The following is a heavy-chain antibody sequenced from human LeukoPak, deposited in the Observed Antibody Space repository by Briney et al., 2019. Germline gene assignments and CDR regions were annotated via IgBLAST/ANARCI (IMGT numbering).Heavy chain of an antibody. Sequence: PSETLSLTCAVSGYSISSGYYWGWIRQPPGKGLEWIGSIYHSGSTYYNPSLKSRVTISVDTSKNQFSLKLSSVTATDTAVYYCAGATLIAPRPGYFDYWGQGTLVTVSS. V-gene: IGHV4-38-2*01. D-gene: IGHD6-6*01. CDR1: GYSISSGYY. CDR2: IYHSGST. CDR3: AGATLIAPRPGYFDY. J-gene: IGHJ4*02.